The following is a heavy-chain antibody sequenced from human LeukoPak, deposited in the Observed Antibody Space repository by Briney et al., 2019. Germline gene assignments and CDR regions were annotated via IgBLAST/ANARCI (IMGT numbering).Heavy chain of an antibody. Sequence: GGSLRLSCAASGFTVSSNYMSWVRQAPGKGLEWVSVIYSGGSTYYADSVKGRFTISRDNSKNTLYLQMNSLRAEDTAVYYCARERRGSRGPWDYWGQGTLVTVSS. CDR1: GFTVSSNY. J-gene: IGHJ4*02. D-gene: IGHD3-10*01. V-gene: IGHV3-66*01. CDR3: ARERRGSRGPWDY. CDR2: IYSGGST.